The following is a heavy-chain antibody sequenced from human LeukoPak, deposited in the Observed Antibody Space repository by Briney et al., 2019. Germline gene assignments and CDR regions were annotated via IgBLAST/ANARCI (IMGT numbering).Heavy chain of an antibody. Sequence: QPGGSLRLSCAASGFTFSSYGMHWVRQAPGKGLEWVAFIRYDGSNKYYADSVKGRFTISRDNSKNTLYLQMNSLRAEDTAVYYCAKDGRNNWNYLFDPWGQGTLVTVSS. J-gene: IGHJ5*02. CDR1: GFTFSSYG. V-gene: IGHV3-30*02. D-gene: IGHD1-7*01. CDR2: IRYDGSNK. CDR3: AKDGRNNWNYLFDP.